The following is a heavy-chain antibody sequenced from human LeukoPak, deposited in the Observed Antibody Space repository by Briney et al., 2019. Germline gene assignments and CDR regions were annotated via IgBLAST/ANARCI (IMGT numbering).Heavy chain of an antibody. D-gene: IGHD6-6*01. CDR1: GGSISSGGYY. CDR3: ARDNARSPWANFDY. V-gene: IGHV4-30-2*01. CDR2: IYHSGST. Sequence: SETLSLTCTVSGGSISSGGYYWSWIRQPPGKGLEWIGYIYHSGSTYYNPSLKSRVTISVDRSKNQFSLKLSSVTAADTAVYYCARDNARSPWANFDYWGQGTLVTDSS. J-gene: IGHJ4*02.